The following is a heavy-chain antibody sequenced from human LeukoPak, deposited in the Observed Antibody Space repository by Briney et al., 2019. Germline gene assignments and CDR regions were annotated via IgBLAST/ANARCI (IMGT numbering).Heavy chain of an antibody. J-gene: IGHJ4*02. Sequence: PSETLSLTCTVSGGAISSDYWSWIRQAPGEGLEWIGYVYYDGTTNYNPSLKSRVTISIDTSNNQFSLNLRSVTAADTAIYYCARRYYYHSSGYYYSYLDYWGQGALVTVSS. D-gene: IGHD3-22*01. CDR2: VYYDGTT. V-gene: IGHV4-59*01. CDR1: GGAISSDY. CDR3: ARRYYYHSSGYYYSYLDY.